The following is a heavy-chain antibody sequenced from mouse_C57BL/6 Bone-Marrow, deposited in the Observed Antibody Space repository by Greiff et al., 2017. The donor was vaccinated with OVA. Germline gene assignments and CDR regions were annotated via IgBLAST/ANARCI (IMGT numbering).Heavy chain of an antibody. CDR3: AREGVTWVSYWYFDV. CDR1: GYTFTSYW. J-gene: IGHJ1*03. D-gene: IGHD2-1*01. V-gene: IGHV1-55*01. CDR2: IYPGSGST. Sequence: QVQLQQPGAELVKPGASVKMSCKASGYTFTSYWITWVKQRPGQGLEWIGDIYPGSGSTNYNEKFKSKATLTVDTSSSTAYMQLSSLTSEDSAVYYCAREGVTWVSYWYFDVWGTGTTVTVSS.